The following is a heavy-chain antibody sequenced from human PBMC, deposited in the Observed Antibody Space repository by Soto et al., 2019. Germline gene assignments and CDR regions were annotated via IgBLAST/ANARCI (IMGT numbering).Heavy chain of an antibody. J-gene: IGHJ5*02. CDR3: ARDGLELRSVWFDP. D-gene: IGHD1-7*01. CDR1: LGTFSNDA. V-gene: IGHV1-69*13. CDR2: IIPIFGTA. Sequence: SVKVYGKTSLGTFSNDAISCVRQATGQGLEWMGGIIPIFGTANYAQKFQGRVTITADESTSTAYMGLSSLRSEDTAVYYCARDGLELRSVWFDPWGQGTLVTSPQ.